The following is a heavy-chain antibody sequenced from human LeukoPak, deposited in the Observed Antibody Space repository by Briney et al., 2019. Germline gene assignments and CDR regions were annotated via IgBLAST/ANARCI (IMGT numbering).Heavy chain of an antibody. V-gene: IGHV3-48*03. CDR3: ATFEYSSSSDDY. J-gene: IGHJ4*02. CDR1: GFTFSSYE. Sequence: GGSLRLSCAASGFTFSSYEMNWDRQAPGKGLEWVSYISSSGSTIYYADSVKGRFTISRDNAKNSLYLQMNSLRAEDTAVYYCATFEYSSSSDDYWGQGTLVTVSS. D-gene: IGHD6-6*01. CDR2: ISSSGSTI.